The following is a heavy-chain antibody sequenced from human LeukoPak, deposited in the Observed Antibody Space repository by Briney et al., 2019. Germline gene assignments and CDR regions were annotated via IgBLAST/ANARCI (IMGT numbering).Heavy chain of an antibody. CDR1: GFTFSSYG. J-gene: IGHJ3*02. D-gene: IGHD4-17*01. V-gene: IGHV3-30*02. CDR3: AKVKLDYGDYDAFDI. CDR2: IRYDGSNK. Sequence: GGSLRLSCAASGFTFSSYGMHWVRQAPGKGLEWVAFIRYDGSNKYYADSVKGRFTISRDNSKNTLYLKMNSLRAEDTAVYYCAKVKLDYGDYDAFDIWGQGTMVTVSS.